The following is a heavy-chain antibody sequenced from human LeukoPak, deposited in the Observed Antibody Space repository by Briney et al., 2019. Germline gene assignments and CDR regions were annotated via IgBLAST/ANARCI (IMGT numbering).Heavy chain of an antibody. CDR3: ARGISTTGHDH. CDR1: GYSISSGYY. Sequence: SETLSLTCAVSGYSISSGYYWGWIRQPPGKGPEWIGSVFHTGSSYYIPSLKSRVTISVDTSKNQFSLEVSSVTAADTAIYYCARGISTTGHDHWGPGTLVTVSS. V-gene: IGHV4-38-2*01. CDR2: VFHTGSS. J-gene: IGHJ4*02. D-gene: IGHD4-11*01.